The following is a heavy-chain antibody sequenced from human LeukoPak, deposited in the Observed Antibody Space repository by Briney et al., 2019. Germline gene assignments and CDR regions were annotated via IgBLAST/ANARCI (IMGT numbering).Heavy chain of an antibody. J-gene: IGHJ4*02. CDR2: IKQDGSET. V-gene: IGHV3-7*03. D-gene: IGHD6-25*01. Sequence: GGSLRLSCASSGFIFSSYWMSWVRQVPGKGLQWVANIKQDGSETSYVDSVEGRFTISRDNAKNSLFLQMNSLRADDTALYYCARGVTSAYCLRYYFEYWGQGIMVTVSS. CDR1: GFIFSSYW. CDR3: ARGVTSAYCLRYYFEY.